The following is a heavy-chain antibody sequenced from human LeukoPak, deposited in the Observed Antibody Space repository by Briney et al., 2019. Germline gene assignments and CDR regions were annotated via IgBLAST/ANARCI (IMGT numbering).Heavy chain of an antibody. CDR1: GYTFTDYY. Sequence: SSVKVSCKASGYTFTDYYMHWVRQAPGQGLEWMGWINPNSGGTNYAQKFQGRVTMTRDTSISTAYMELSRLRSDDTAVYYCARDLDIVVVPAAKVMWYWGQGTLVTVSS. CDR3: ARDLDIVVVPAAKVMWY. D-gene: IGHD2-2*03. CDR2: INPNSGGT. V-gene: IGHV1-2*02. J-gene: IGHJ4*02.